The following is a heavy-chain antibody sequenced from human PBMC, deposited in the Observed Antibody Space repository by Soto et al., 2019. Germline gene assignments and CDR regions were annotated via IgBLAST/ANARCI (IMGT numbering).Heavy chain of an antibody. CDR2: IYYSGST. CDR1: GGSISSLY. CDR3: ARESGYGSGSYYGWFDP. V-gene: IGHV4-59*11. D-gene: IGHD3-10*01. J-gene: IGHJ5*02. Sequence: SEPLPLTWTVSGGSISSLYWSWIRQPQGKGLEWIGYIYYSGSTNYNPSLKSRVTISVDTSKNQFSLKLSSVTAADTAVYYCARESGYGSGSYYGWFDPWGQGTLVTVSS.